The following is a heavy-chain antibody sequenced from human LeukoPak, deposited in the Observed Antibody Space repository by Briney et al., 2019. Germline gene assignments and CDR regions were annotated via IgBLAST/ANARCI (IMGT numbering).Heavy chain of an antibody. D-gene: IGHD6-19*01. CDR2: IIPIFGTA. CDR1: GGTFSSYA. J-gene: IGHJ4*02. CDR3: ARDQYSSGWPYFGY. V-gene: IGHV1-69*13. Sequence: ASVKVSCKASGGTFSSYAISGVRQAPGQGLEWMGGIIPIFGTANYAQKFQGRVTITADESTSTAYMELSSLRSEDTAVYYCARDQYSSGWPYFGYWGQGTLVTVSS.